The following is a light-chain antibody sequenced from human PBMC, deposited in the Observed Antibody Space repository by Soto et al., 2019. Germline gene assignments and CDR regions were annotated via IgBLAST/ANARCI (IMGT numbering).Light chain of an antibody. Sequence: VLTQPPSVSAAPGQKVTISCSGSTSNIGNNYVSWFQQLPGTAPKLIIYQSNRRPSGIPDRFSGSKSGTSATLGITGLQTGDEADYYCGSWDHSVSGFVFGTGTKVTVL. J-gene: IGLJ1*01. CDR1: TSNIGNNY. CDR2: QSN. V-gene: IGLV1-51*02. CDR3: GSWDHSVSGFV.